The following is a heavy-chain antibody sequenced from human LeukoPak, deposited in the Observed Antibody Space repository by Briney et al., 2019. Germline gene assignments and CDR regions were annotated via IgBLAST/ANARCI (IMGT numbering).Heavy chain of an antibody. D-gene: IGHD3-10*01. Sequence: NASETLSLTCTVSGGSISSSAYHWGWIRQPPGKGLEWIGSIYYSGSTYYNPSLKSRVTISVDTSKNQFSLKLSSVTAADTAVYYCARDTDERFGELFGSGFDYWGQGTLVTVSS. V-gene: IGHV4-39*07. CDR1: GGSISSSAYH. J-gene: IGHJ4*02. CDR2: IYYSGST. CDR3: ARDTDERFGELFGSGFDY.